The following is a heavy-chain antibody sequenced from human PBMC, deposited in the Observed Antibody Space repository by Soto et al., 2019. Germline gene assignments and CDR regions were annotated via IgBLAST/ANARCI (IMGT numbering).Heavy chain of an antibody. CDR3: ASMIGDPVLSFDS. J-gene: IGHJ5*01. CDR1: GGSISSYY. CDR2: IFYSGST. Sequence: QVQLQESGPGLVKPSETLSLTCTVSGGSISSYYWSWIRQPPGKGLEWIGFIFYSGSTSYNPSLKSRVIISIDTSEYQFFLKLNSVTAADTAVYYCASMIGDPVLSFDSWGQGTLVAVSS. D-gene: IGHD3-10*02. V-gene: IGHV4-59*01.